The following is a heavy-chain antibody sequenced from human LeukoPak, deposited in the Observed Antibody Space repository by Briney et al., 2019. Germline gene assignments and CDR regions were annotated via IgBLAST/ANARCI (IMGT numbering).Heavy chain of an antibody. V-gene: IGHV3-7*01. CDR2: IKQDAIEK. D-gene: IGHD2-2*01. CDR1: GFTFSNYW. Sequence: PGGSLRLSCAASGFTFSNYWMTWVRRAPGKGLEWVANIKQDAIEKAYVDSVKGRFTISRDNAKNSLYLQMNSLRAEDTAVYYCARDHDIVVVPAAILYGMDVWGQGTTVTVSS. CDR3: ARDHDIVVVPAAILYGMDV. J-gene: IGHJ6*02.